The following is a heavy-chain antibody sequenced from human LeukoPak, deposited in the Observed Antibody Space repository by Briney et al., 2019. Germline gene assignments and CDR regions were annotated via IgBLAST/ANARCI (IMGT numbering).Heavy chain of an antibody. CDR3: AKAPVGSSWAYYFDY. CDR2: IWYDGSNK. Sequence: GGSLRLSCAASGFTFSNYGMHWVRQAPGKGLEWVAVIWYDGSNKYYADSVKGRFTISRDNSKNTLYLQMNSLRAEDTAVYYCAKAPVGSSWAYYFDYWGQGTLVTVSS. CDR1: GFTFSNYG. D-gene: IGHD6-13*01. J-gene: IGHJ4*02. V-gene: IGHV3-30*02.